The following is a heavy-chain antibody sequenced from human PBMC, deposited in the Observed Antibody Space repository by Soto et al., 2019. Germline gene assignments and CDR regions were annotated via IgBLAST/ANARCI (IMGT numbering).Heavy chain of an antibody. CDR3: ARLRITMVRGVDYFDY. D-gene: IGHD3-10*01. J-gene: IGHJ4*02. V-gene: IGHV4-59*01. Sequence: SETLSLTCTVSGGSISSYYWSWIRQPPGKGLEWIGYIYYSGSTNYNPSLKSRVTISVDTSKNQFSLKLSSVTAADTAVYYCARLRITMVRGVDYFDYWGQGTLVTVSS. CDR1: GGSISSYY. CDR2: IYYSGST.